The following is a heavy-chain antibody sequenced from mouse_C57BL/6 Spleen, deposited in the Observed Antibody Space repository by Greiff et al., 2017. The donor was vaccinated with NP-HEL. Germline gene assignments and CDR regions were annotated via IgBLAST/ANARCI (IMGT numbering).Heavy chain of an antibody. CDR3: ERGRDYYGRFAY. CDR2: INPNNGGT. V-gene: IGHV1-26*01. Sequence: EVQLQQSGPELVKPGASVKISCKASGYTFTDYYMNWVKQSHGKSLEWIGDINPNNGGTSYNQKFKGKATLTVDKSSSTAYMELRSLTSEDSAVYYCERGRDYYGRFAYWGQGTLVTVSA. D-gene: IGHD1-1*01. J-gene: IGHJ3*01. CDR1: GYTFTDYY.